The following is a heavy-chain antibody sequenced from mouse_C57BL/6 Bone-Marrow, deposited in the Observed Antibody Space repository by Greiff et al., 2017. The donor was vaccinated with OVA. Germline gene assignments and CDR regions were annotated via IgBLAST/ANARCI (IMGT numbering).Heavy chain of an antibody. V-gene: IGHV14-1*01. CDR2: IDPEDGDT. J-gene: IGHJ1*03. CDR3: TTDYGSSYSYFDV. D-gene: IGHD1-1*01. CDR1: GFNIKDYY. Sequence: EVQRVESGAELVRPGASVKLSCTASGFNIKDYYMHWVKQRPEQGLEWIGRIDPEDGDTEYAPKFQGKATMTADTSSNTAYLQLSSLTSEDTAVYYCTTDYGSSYSYFDVWGTGTTVTVSS.